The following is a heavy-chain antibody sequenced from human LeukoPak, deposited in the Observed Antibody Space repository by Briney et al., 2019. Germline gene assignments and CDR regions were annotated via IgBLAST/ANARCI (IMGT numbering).Heavy chain of an antibody. V-gene: IGHV3-21*01. CDR2: ISSSSTYI. J-gene: IGHJ6*02. D-gene: IGHD2-15*01. CDR3: VRNPVVVVAANSGYYYYGMDV. CDR1: GFTFSNYN. Sequence: GGSLRLSCAASGFTFSNYNMNWVRQAPGEGLERVSSISSSSTYIYYAASVKGRFTISRDNAKNSLYLQMTSLRAEDTAGYYCVRNPVVVVAANSGYYYYGMDVWGQGTTVTVSS.